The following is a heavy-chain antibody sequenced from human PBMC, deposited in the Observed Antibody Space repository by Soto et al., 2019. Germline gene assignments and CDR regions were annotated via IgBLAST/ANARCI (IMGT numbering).Heavy chain of an antibody. V-gene: IGHV4-34*01. CDR1: GGSFSGYY. CDR3: ARRFEYFHH. CDR2: INHSGST. D-gene: IGHD3-3*01. Sequence: LETLSLTCAVYGGSFSGYYWSWIRQPPGKGLEWIGEINHSGSTNYNPSLKSRVTISVDTSKNQFSLKLSSVTAADTAVYYCARRFEYFHHWGQGTLVT. J-gene: IGHJ1*01.